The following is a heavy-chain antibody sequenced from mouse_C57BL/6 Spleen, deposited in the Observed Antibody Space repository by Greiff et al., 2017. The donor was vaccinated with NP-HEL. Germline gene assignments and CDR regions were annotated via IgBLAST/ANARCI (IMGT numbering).Heavy chain of an antibody. D-gene: IGHD1-1*01. CDR2: IWTGGGT. Sequence: VQLVESGPGLVAPSQSLSITCTVSGFSLTSYAISWVRQPPGKGLEWLGVIWTGGGTNYNSALKSRLSISKDNAKSQVFLKMNSLQTDDTARYYCASIYYYGSSPYYFDYWGQGTTLTVSS. V-gene: IGHV2-9-1*01. CDR1: GFSLTSYA. J-gene: IGHJ2*01. CDR3: ASIYYYGSSPYYFDY.